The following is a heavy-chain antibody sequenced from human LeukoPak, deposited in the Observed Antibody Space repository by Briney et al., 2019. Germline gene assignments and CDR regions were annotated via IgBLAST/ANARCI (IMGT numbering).Heavy chain of an antibody. V-gene: IGHV4-39*01. CDR3: ARVPTVTFFDY. Sequence: PSETLSLTCTVSGGSISSSSYYWGWIRQPPGKGLEWIGSIYYSRSTYYNPSLKSRVTISVDTSKNQFSLKLSSVTAADTAVYYCARVPTVTFFDYWGQGTLVTVSS. J-gene: IGHJ4*02. CDR2: IYYSRST. D-gene: IGHD4-17*01. CDR1: GGSISSSSYY.